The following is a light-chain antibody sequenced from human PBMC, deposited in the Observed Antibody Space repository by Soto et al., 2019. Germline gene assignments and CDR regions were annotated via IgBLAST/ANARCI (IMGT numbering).Light chain of an antibody. Sequence: DIQMTQSPSSLSASVGDRVTITCRSSQGISNFLAWYQQKAGKVPKILIYAESTLQSGVPSRFSGSGSGTDLNLTISRLQPVDVATYYCQRYDSAPLTFGGGTKVDIK. CDR1: QGISNF. V-gene: IGKV1-27*01. J-gene: IGKJ4*01. CDR2: AES. CDR3: QRYDSAPLT.